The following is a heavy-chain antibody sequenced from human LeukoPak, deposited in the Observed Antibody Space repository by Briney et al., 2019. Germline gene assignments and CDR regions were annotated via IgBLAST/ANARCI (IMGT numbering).Heavy chain of an antibody. D-gene: IGHD6-13*01. Sequence: LETLSFTCTVSGGSISSSSYYWGWIRQPPGTGLEWIGSIYYSGSTYYNPSLKSRVTISVDTSKNQFSLKLSSVTAADTAVYYCARRRVIAAAGPFPFDYWGQGTLVTVSS. J-gene: IGHJ4*02. V-gene: IGHV4-39*01. CDR3: ARRRVIAAAGPFPFDY. CDR2: IYYSGST. CDR1: GGSISSSSYY.